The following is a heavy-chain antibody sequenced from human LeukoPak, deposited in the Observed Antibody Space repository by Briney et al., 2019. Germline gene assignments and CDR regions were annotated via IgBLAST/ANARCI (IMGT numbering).Heavy chain of an antibody. V-gene: IGHV3-21*01. Sequence: GGSLRLSCAASGFTFSSYTMNWVRQAPGKGLEWVSSISSSSTYINYADSVKGRFTISRDNAKNSLYLQMNSLRAEDTAVYYCARDRPFRYYFDYWGQGTLVTVSS. D-gene: IGHD3-16*01. CDR1: GFTFSSYT. CDR2: ISSSSTYI. CDR3: ARDRPFRYYFDY. J-gene: IGHJ4*02.